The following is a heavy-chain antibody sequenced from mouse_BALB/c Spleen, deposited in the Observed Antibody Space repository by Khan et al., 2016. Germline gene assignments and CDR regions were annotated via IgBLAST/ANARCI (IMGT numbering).Heavy chain of an antibody. V-gene: IGHV3-2*02. CDR3: ATDGSFFSFAY. CDR2: ISYSGST. D-gene: IGHD1-1*01. CDR1: AYSVTSDYA. J-gene: IGHJ3*01. Sequence: EVQLVESGPGLVKPSQSLSLTCTVTAYSVTSDYAWNWIRQFPGNKLEWMGYISYSGSTSYNPSLKSRISITRDTSKNQFFLQLNSVTTEDTATYYGATDGSFFSFAYWGQGTLVTVSA.